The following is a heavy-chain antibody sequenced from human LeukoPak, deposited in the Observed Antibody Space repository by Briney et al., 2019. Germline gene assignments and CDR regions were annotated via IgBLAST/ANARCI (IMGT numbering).Heavy chain of an antibody. CDR3: ARGGNWNYEGYYYYYMDV. CDR1: GGSISSYY. V-gene: IGHV4-59*12. D-gene: IGHD1-7*01. J-gene: IGHJ6*03. CDR2: IYYSGST. Sequence: PSETLSLTCTVSGGSISSYYWSWIRQPPGKGLEWIGYIYYSGSTNYNPSLKSRVTISVDTSKSQFSLKLSSVTAADTAVYYCARGGNWNYEGYYYYYMDVWGKGTTVTVSS.